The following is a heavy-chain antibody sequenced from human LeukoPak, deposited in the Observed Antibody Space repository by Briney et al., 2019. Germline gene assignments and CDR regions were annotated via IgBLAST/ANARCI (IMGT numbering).Heavy chain of an antibody. Sequence: GGSLRLSCAASGFTFSSYEMNWVRQAPGKGLKWVSYISSSGSTIYYADSVKGRFTISRDNAKNSLYLQMNSLRAEDTAVYYCAREGLDSSGSFDYWGQGTLVTVSS. CDR1: GFTFSSYE. J-gene: IGHJ4*02. CDR3: AREGLDSSGSFDY. V-gene: IGHV3-48*03. CDR2: ISSSGSTI. D-gene: IGHD3-22*01.